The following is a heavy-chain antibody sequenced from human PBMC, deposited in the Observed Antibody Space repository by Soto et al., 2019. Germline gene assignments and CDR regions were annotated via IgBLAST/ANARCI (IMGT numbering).Heavy chain of an antibody. CDR1: GFTFSSYW. D-gene: IGHD2-2*01. V-gene: IGHV3-7*01. CDR2: IKQDGSEK. Sequence: GGSLRLSCAASGFTFSSYWMSWVRQAPGKGLEWVANIKQDGSEKYYVDSVKGRFTISRDNAKNSLYLQMNSLRAEDTAVYYCAREIRPRVVPAATFATYYYYYYMDVWGKGTTVTVSS. J-gene: IGHJ6*03. CDR3: AREIRPRVVPAATFATYYYYYYMDV.